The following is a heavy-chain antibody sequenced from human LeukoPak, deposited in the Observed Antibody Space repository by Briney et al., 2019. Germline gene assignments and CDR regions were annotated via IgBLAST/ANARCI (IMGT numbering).Heavy chain of an antibody. CDR2: ISNSGNT. J-gene: IGHJ5*02. V-gene: IGHV4-59*01. D-gene: IGHD3-10*01. Sequence: SETLSLTCTVSGGSISSYYWSWIRQPPGKGLEWIGYISNSGNTNYNPSLKSRVTISVDTSKNQFPLKLSSVTAADTAVYYCARLNYYGSGTYYWFDPWGQGTLVTVSS. CDR3: ARLNYYGSGTYYWFDP. CDR1: GGSISSYY.